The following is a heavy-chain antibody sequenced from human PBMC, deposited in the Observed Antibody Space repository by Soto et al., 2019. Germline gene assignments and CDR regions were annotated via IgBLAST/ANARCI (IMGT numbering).Heavy chain of an antibody. CDR1: GNTLTSYH. J-gene: IGHJ4*02. V-gene: IGHV1-8*01. CDR3: ARVSGEGRLFVY. CDR2: MNPNSGHT. Sequence: QVQLVQSGAEVKKPGASVKVSCKASGNTLTSYHINWVRQATGQGLEWMGWMNPNSGHTGYAQKFQGRVTMTRNTSMTTGFMEGNSLRSEDTGVYYCARVSGEGRLFVYWGQGTLVTVSS. D-gene: IGHD2-15*01.